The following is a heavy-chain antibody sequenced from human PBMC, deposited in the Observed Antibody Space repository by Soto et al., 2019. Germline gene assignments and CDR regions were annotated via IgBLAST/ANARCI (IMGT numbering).Heavy chain of an antibody. CDR2: INYSGST. D-gene: IGHD6-13*01. CDR1: GGSISGYY. J-gene: IGHJ6*02. Sequence: SETLSLTCAVYGGSISGYYWSWIRQPPGKGLEWIGEINYSGSTNYNPSLKSRVTISVDTSKNQFSLKLSSVTAADTAVYYCASGAENGSSWVPYCYYDMHVWGQGTTVTVSS. CDR3: ASGAENGSSWVPYCYYDMHV. V-gene: IGHV4-34*01.